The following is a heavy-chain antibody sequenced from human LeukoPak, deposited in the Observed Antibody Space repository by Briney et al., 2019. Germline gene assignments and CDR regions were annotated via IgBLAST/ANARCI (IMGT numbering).Heavy chain of an antibody. CDR2: ISGGVGST. CDR1: GFTFNNYA. Sequence: GGSLRLSCAASGFTFNNYAMSWVRQAPGKGLKWVSGISGGVGSTYYADSIKGRFTISRDNSKTTLYLQMNSLRADDTAVYYCARSGNNRFDSWGQGTLVTVSS. D-gene: IGHD1/OR15-1a*01. V-gene: IGHV3-23*01. J-gene: IGHJ4*02. CDR3: ARSGNNRFDS.